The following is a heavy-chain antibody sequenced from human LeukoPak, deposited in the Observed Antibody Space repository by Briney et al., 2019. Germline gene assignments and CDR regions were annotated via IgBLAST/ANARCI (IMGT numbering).Heavy chain of an antibody. Sequence: GGSLRLSCAASGITFSSYAISWVRQAPGKGLEWDSAISGSGGSTYYADSVKGRFTISRDNSKNTLYLQMNSLRAEDTAVYYCAKNTRSGYYYYYFDYWGQGTLVTVSS. CDR2: ISGSGGST. D-gene: IGHD3-22*01. V-gene: IGHV3-23*01. J-gene: IGHJ4*02. CDR1: GITFSSYA. CDR3: AKNTRSGYYYYYFDY.